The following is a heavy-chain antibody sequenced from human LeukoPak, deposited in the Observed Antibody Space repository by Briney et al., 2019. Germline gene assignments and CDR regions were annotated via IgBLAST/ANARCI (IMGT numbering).Heavy chain of an antibody. CDR2: ISSSSSYI. D-gene: IGHD2-8*01. CDR1: GFTFSSYS. Sequence: PGGSLRLSCAASGFTFSSYSMNWVRQAPGKGLEWVSSISSSSSYIYYADSVKGRFTISRDNAKNSLYLQMNSLRAEDTAVYYCARDGAPLKGLGYYYYYYMDVWGKGTTVTVSS. CDR3: ARDGAPLKGLGYYYYYYMDV. J-gene: IGHJ6*03. V-gene: IGHV3-21*01.